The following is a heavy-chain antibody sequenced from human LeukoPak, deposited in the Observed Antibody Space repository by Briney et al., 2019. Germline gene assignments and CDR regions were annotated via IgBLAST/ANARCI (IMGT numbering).Heavy chain of an antibody. CDR3: ARDHNWGPDY. V-gene: IGHV1-2*02. CDR1: GYTFTDYY. CDR2: INPKGGGT. J-gene: IGHJ4*02. D-gene: IGHD7-27*01. Sequence: GASVKVSCKASGYTFTDYYLHWVRQAPGQGLEWMGWINPKGGGTIYAQRFQGRVAMTRDTSISTAFMELSRLTSDDTAVYYCARDHNWGPDYWGQGTLVSVSS.